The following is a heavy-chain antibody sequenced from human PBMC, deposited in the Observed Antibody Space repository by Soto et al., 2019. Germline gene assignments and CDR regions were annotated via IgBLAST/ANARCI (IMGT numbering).Heavy chain of an antibody. CDR3: ARTAYYYYGMDV. V-gene: IGHV1-2*04. CDR2: INPNSGGT. CDR1: GYTFTGYY. J-gene: IGHJ6*02. Sequence: ASVKFSCKASGYTFTGYYMHWVRQAPGQGLEWMGWINPNSGGTNYAQKFQGWVTMTRDTSISTAYMELSRLRSDDTAVYYCARTAYYYYGMDVWGQGTTVTVSS.